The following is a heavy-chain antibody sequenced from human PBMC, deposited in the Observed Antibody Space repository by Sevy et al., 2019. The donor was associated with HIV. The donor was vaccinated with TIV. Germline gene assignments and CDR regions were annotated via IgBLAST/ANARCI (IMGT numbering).Heavy chain of an antibody. CDR3: ARVNPKVYSSSSLDY. CDR1: GYTFTGYY. Sequence: ASVKVSCKASGYTFTGYYMHWVRQAPGQGLEWMGWINPNSGGTNYAQKFQGRVTMTRDTSISTAYMELSRLRSDDTAVYYCARVNPKVYSSSSLDYWGQGTLVTVSS. V-gene: IGHV1-2*02. J-gene: IGHJ4*02. CDR2: INPNSGGT. D-gene: IGHD6-6*01.